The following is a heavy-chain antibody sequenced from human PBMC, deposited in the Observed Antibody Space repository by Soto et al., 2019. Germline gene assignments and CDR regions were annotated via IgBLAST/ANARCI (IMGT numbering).Heavy chain of an antibody. D-gene: IGHD5-18*01. CDR2: IYHSGST. Sequence: SETLSLTCAVSGGSISSGGYSWSWIRQPPGKGLEWIGYIYHSGSTYYNPSLKSRVTISVDRSKNQFSLKLSSVTAADTAVYYCARRGYSYGLGAFDIWGQGTMVTVSS. CDR1: GGSISSGGYS. V-gene: IGHV4-30-2*01. J-gene: IGHJ3*02. CDR3: ARRGYSYGLGAFDI.